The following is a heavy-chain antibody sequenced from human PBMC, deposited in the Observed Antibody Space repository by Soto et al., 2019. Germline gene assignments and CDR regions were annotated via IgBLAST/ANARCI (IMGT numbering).Heavy chain of an antibody. V-gene: IGHV3-74*01. CDR3: ARGGCCAGGVCKGAFDI. J-gene: IGHJ3*02. D-gene: IGHD2-8*02. Sequence: EVQLVESGGGLVQPGGSLRLSCAASGFALRQYWMHWVRQVPGQGLEWVSLIENDGTPTTYEYSLKGRFTITSDNAMNTHYLQMKMMTADYVAVDDCARGGCCAGGVCKGAFDIWGQGTMVTVSS. CDR2: IENDGTPT. CDR1: GFALRQYW.